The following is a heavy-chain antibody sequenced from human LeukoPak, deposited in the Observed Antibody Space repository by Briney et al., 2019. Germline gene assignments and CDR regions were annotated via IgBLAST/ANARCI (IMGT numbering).Heavy chain of an antibody. V-gene: IGHV3-11*04. CDR2: ISSGGSTI. Sequence: GGSLRLSCAVSGFTFSDYYMSWIRQAPGKGLEWVSYISSGGSTISHADSVKGRFTISRDNAKNSLYLQMNSLRAEDTAVYYCASLRATVTTPDYWGQGTLVTVSS. D-gene: IGHD4-17*01. J-gene: IGHJ4*02. CDR1: GFTFSDYY. CDR3: ASLRATVTTPDY.